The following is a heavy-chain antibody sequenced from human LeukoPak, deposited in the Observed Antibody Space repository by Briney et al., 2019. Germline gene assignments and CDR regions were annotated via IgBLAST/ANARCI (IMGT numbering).Heavy chain of an antibody. CDR3: ASPYYYGSGSWAP. J-gene: IGHJ5*02. CDR1: GGSISSSSYY. D-gene: IGHD3-10*01. V-gene: IGHV4-39*07. CDR2: IYYSGST. Sequence: PSETLSLTCTVSGGSISSSSYYWGWIRQPPGKGLEWIGSIYYSGSTYYNPSLKSRITISVDTSKNQFSLKLSSVTAADTAVYYCASPYYYGSGSWAPWGQGTLVTVSS.